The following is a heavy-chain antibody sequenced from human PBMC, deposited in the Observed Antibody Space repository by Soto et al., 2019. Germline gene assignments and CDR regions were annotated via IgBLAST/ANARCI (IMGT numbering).Heavy chain of an antibody. Sequence: GGSLRLSCAASGFTFSSYAMSWVRQAPGKGLEWVSAISGSGGCTYYADSVKGRFTISRDNPKNTLYLQMNSLRAEDTAVYYCAKGNYGDYIFDYWGQGTLVTVSS. D-gene: IGHD4-17*01. CDR2: ISGSGGCT. V-gene: IGHV3-23*01. CDR1: GFTFSSYA. CDR3: AKGNYGDYIFDY. J-gene: IGHJ4*02.